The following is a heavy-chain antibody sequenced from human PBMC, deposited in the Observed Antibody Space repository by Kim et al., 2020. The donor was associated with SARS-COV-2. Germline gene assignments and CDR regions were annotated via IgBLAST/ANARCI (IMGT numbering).Heavy chain of an antibody. CDR3: VRDRWGGAFDF. V-gene: IGHV3-48*02. Sequence: GGSLRLSCATSGFTFSAYDMNWVRQAPGKGLEWLSFITKTSSTIYYADSVKGRFTISRDNAKNSLYLQMSSLTDDDTAVYFCVRDRWGGAFDFWDQGTLVTVSS. CDR2: ITKTSSTI. D-gene: IGHD3-10*01. CDR1: GFTFSAYD. J-gene: IGHJ3*01.